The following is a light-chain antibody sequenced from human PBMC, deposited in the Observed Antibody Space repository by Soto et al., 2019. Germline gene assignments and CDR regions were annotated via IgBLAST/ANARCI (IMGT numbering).Light chain of an antibody. CDR1: QSVTSS. CDR3: QHRSTWPRA. V-gene: IGKV3-11*01. J-gene: IGKJ4*01. CDR2: DAS. Sequence: EIVLTQSPATLSLSPGERATLSCRASQSVTSSLVWYQQKPGQAPRLLIYDASNRATGIPARFSGSGSGTDFTLTISSLEPEDSAVYYCQHRSTWPRAFGGGTKVEIK.